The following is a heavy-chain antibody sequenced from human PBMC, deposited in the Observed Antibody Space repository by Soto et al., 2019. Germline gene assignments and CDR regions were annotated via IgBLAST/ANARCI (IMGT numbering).Heavy chain of an antibody. CDR1: GFTFSNAW. J-gene: IGHJ4*02. CDR2: IKSRTDGGTT. CDR3: TLTSTLGSGSWP. V-gene: IGHV3-15*07. D-gene: IGHD3-10*01. Sequence: EVQLVESGGGLVKPGGSLRLSCAASGFTFSNAWMNWVRQAPGKGLEWVCRIKSRTDGGTTDYAAPVKGRFTFSRDDSQNTVYLQMNSLKTEDTAVYYCTLTSTLGSGSWPWGQGTLVTVSS.